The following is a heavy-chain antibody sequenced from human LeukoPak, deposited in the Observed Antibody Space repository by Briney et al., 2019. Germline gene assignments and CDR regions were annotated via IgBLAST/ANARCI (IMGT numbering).Heavy chain of an antibody. CDR2: TYHSGST. CDR1: GYSISSGYY. J-gene: IGHJ2*01. D-gene: IGHD2-2*01. CDR3: ARPIVVVPAATSDWYFDL. V-gene: IGHV4-38-2*02. Sequence: PSETLSLTCTVSGYSISSGYYWGWIRQPPGKGLEWIGSTYHSGSTYYNPSLKSRVTISVDTSKNQFSLKLSSVTAADTAVYYCARPIVVVPAATSDWYFDLWGRGTLVTVSS.